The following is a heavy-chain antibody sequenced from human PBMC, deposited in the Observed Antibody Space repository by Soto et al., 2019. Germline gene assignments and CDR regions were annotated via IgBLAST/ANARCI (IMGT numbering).Heavy chain of an antibody. CDR3: AREPYSYGKWGWFDA. D-gene: IGHD5-18*01. CDR1: GFTFGSYW. CDR2: INQDGSEV. J-gene: IGHJ5*02. Sequence: EVQLVESGGHLVQPAGSLRLSCAASGFTFGSYWMSWVRQVPGKGLEWVANINQDGSEVYYVDSVKGRFTISRDNAKNSLSLQMSSLRAEDTAMYYCAREPYSYGKWGWFDAWGQGTLVTVSS. V-gene: IGHV3-7*05.